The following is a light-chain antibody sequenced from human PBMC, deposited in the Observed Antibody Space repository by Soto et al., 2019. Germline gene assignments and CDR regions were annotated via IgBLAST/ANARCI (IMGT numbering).Light chain of an antibody. V-gene: IGKV3-20*01. Sequence: EIVLTQSPGTLSLSPGERATLSCRASQSISSRYLAWYQQKPGQAPRLLIHGASSRATGIPDRFSGSGSGTDFTLTISRLEPEDFAVYYCQQYGSSPPFTFGPGTKVDVK. CDR2: GAS. CDR3: QQYGSSPPFT. J-gene: IGKJ3*01. CDR1: QSISSRY.